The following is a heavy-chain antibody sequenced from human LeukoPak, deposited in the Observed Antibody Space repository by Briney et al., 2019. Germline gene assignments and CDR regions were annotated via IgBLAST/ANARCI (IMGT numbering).Heavy chain of an antibody. D-gene: IGHD6-6*01. Sequence: SETLSLTCAVYGGSFSGYYWSWIRQPPGKGLEWIGYIYHSGSTYYNPSLKSRVTISVDRSKNQFSLKLSSVTAADTAVYYCARDVGIAARTFDYWGQGTLVTVSS. CDR3: ARDVGIAARTFDY. CDR2: IYHSGST. CDR1: GGSFSGYY. V-gene: IGHV4-34*01. J-gene: IGHJ4*02.